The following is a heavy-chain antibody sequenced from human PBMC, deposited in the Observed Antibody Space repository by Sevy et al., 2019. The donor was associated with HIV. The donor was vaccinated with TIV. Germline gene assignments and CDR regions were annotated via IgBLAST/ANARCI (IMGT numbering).Heavy chain of an antibody. J-gene: IGHJ4*02. CDR1: GLTLNNYA. Sequence: GGSLRLSCAASGLTLNNYAVSWVRQAPGNGLEWVSLINLNGENKFYADSVKGRFTISRDNFKNMLYLEMKSLRAEDTAVYYCVQHYGDYGRGNWGQGTLVTVSS. D-gene: IGHD4-17*01. CDR2: INLNGENK. V-gene: IGHV3-23*01. CDR3: VQHYGDYGRGN.